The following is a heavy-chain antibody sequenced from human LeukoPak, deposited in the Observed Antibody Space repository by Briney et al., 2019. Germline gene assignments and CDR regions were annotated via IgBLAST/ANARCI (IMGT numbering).Heavy chain of an antibody. J-gene: IGHJ4*02. D-gene: IGHD2-21*02. CDR1: GYTFTGYF. V-gene: IGHV1-46*01. CDR2: INPSGGDT. CDR3: ARTYCAEDCSIRYFDY. Sequence: ASVKVSCKASGYTFTGYFMHWVRQAPGQGLEWLGIINPSGGDTKYAQKFQGRVTLTRDKSTSTVYMELSSLTSDDTAVYYCARTYCAEDCSIRYFDYWGQGTLVTVSS.